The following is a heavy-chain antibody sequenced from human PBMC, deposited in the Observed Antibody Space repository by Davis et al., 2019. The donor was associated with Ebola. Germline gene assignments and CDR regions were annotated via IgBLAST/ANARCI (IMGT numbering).Heavy chain of an antibody. CDR3: ASGEEVWSF. D-gene: IGHD1-26*01. CDR2: INPNSGGT. Sequence: AASVKVSCRASGYTFTSYGISWVRQAPGQGLEWMGRINPNSGGTNYAQKFQGRVTMTRDTSISTAYMELSRLRSDDTAVYYCASGEEVWSFWGRGTLVTVSS. J-gene: IGHJ2*01. CDR1: GYTFTSYG. V-gene: IGHV1-2*06.